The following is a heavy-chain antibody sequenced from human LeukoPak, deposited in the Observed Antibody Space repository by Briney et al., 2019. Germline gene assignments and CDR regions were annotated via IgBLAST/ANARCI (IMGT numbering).Heavy chain of an antibody. CDR1: GFTFSSYA. D-gene: IGHD3-22*01. CDR2: ISGSGGST. Sequence: GGSLRLSCAASGFTFSSYAMSWVRQAPGKGLEWVSAISGSGGSTYYADSVKGRFTISRDNSKNTLYLQMNSLRAEDTAVYYCAKVVKDRSGYYYDGAFDIWGQGTMDTVSS. V-gene: IGHV3-23*01. J-gene: IGHJ3*02. CDR3: AKVVKDRSGYYYDGAFDI.